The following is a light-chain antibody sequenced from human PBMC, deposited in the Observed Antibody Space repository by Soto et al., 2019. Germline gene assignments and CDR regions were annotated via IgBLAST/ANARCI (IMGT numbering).Light chain of an antibody. Sequence: ELLWPPSHGNLSLSPVESSHLYCRASQSVSSSYLAWYQQKPGQDHRLLIYGAYSRATGITDRFSGSGSGTDFTLTISRMEPEDFAVYYCKQYGSSQWTFGQGTKVDIK. CDR2: GAY. CDR1: QSVSSSY. V-gene: IGKV3-20*01. CDR3: KQYGSSQWT. J-gene: IGKJ1*01.